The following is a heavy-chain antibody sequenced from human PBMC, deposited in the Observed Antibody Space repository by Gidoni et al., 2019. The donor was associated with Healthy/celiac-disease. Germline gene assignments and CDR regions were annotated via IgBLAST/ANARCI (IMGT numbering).Heavy chain of an antibody. D-gene: IGHD2-15*01. V-gene: IGHV5-10-1*03. J-gene: IGHJ6*02. Sequence: EVQLVQSGAEVQKPGESLRISCKGSVYSFTSYWISWVRQMPGKGLEWVGRIDPSDSYTNYSPSFQGHVTISADKSISTAYLQWSSLKASDTAMYDCARQSVVAATKHYYYYGMDVWGQGTTVTVSS. CDR3: ARQSVVAATKHYYYYGMDV. CDR1: VYSFTSYW. CDR2: IDPSDSYT.